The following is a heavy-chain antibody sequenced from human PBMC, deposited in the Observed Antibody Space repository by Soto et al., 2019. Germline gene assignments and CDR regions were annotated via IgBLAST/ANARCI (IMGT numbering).Heavy chain of an antibody. CDR2: VYYSGNT. D-gene: IGHD1-26*01. CDR3: VGGVGAVPPRF. J-gene: IGHJ4*02. V-gene: IGHV4-39*01. CDR1: GASVSSGSYH. Sequence: QLQLQESGPGLVKPSETLSLTCAVSGASVSSGSYHWGWIRQPPGKGLEWIGSVYYSGNTYYNPSIKSRVTMSADTSKNQFSLKLKAVTATDTAVYYCVGGVGAVPPRFWGQGILVTVSS.